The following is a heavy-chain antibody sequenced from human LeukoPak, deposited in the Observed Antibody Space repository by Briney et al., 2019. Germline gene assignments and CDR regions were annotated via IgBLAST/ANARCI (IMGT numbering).Heavy chain of an antibody. J-gene: IGHJ4*02. CDR1: GFTFSNYG. CDR3: AVIYGSGSYFLDY. Sequence: PGRSLRLSCAASGFTFSNYGMHWVRQAPGRGLEWVAVISHGGTNKYYADSVKGRFTISRDNSKNTLYLQMNSLRAEDTAVYYCAVIYGSGSYFLDYWGQETLVTVSS. D-gene: IGHD3-10*01. V-gene: IGHV3-30*03. CDR2: ISHGGTNK.